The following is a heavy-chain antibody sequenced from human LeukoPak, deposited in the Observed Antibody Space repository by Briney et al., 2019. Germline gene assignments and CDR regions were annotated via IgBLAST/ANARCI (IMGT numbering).Heavy chain of an antibody. Sequence: SGTLSLTCAVSGGSISSSNWWSWVRQPPGKGLEWIGEIYHSGSTNYNPSLKSRVTISVDKSKNQFSLKLSSVTAADTAVYYCARDSATRLVLWFGESPNGMGVWGQGTTVTVSS. CDR3: ARDSATRLVLWFGESPNGMGV. D-gene: IGHD3-10*01. V-gene: IGHV4-4*02. J-gene: IGHJ6*02. CDR1: GGSISSSNW. CDR2: IYHSGST.